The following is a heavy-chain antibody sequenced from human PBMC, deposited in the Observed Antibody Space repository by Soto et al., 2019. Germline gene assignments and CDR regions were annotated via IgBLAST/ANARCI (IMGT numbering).Heavy chain of an antibody. J-gene: IGHJ5*02. D-gene: IGHD2-15*01. V-gene: IGHV4-39*07. CDR2: IWYSGST. Sequence: SETLSLTCTVSRGSSSSRGYFWNWIRQHPGXXXXXTASIWYSGSTYYNPSLSSRVTMSVELSKNQFSLRLSSMTAADTAVYYCARDVKWDSCSGGSCHRSQTFDPWGQGTLVTV. CDR3: ARDVKWDSCSGGSCHRSQTFDP. CDR1: RGSSSSRGYF.